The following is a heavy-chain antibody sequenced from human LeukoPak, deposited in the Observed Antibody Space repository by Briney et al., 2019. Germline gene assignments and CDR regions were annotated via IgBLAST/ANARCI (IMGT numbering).Heavy chain of an antibody. V-gene: IGHV1-2*02. J-gene: IGHJ4*02. Sequence: GASVKVSCKASGYTFTGYYMHWVRQAPGQGLEWMGWINPNSGGTNYAQKFQGRVTMTRDTSISTAYVELSRLRSDDTAVYYCARTTRLDTAMSAPVDYWGQGTLVTVSS. CDR1: GYTFTGYY. D-gene: IGHD5-18*01. CDR3: ARTTRLDTAMSAPVDY. CDR2: INPNSGGT.